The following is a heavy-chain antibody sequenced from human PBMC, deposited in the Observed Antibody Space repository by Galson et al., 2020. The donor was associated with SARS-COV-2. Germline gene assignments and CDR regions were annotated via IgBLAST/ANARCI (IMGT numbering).Heavy chain of an antibody. Sequence: GESLKISCAASGFTFSHYYMSWIRQAPGKGLEWVSYISSSGSTIYYADSVKGRFTISRDNAKNSLYLQMNSLRAEDTAVYYCARDGGVRGEYYSYYYMDVWGKGTTVTVSS. CDR2: ISSSGSTI. CDR1: GFTFSHYY. V-gene: IGHV3-11*01. CDR3: ARDGGVRGEYYSYYYMDV. J-gene: IGHJ6*03. D-gene: IGHD3-10*01.